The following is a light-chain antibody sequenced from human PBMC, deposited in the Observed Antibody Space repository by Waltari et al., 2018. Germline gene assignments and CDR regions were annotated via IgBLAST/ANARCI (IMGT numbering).Light chain of an antibody. Sequence: VSGSPGQSITISCTGTSSDVGGYNFVSWYQQHPGKVPKLIIYEVNNRPSGVSNRFSGSKSGNTASLTISGLQAEDEADYYCSSYTRHETGIFGGGTKLTVL. CDR3: SSYTRHETGI. J-gene: IGLJ2*01. V-gene: IGLV2-14*01. CDR1: SSDVGGYNF. CDR2: EVN.